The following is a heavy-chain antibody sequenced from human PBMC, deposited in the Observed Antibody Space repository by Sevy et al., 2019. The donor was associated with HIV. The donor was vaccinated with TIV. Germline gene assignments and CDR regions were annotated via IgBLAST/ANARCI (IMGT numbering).Heavy chain of an antibody. V-gene: IGHV1-2*02. J-gene: IGHJ4*02. CDR1: GYTFTGYY. Sequence: ASVKVSCKASGYTFTGYYIHWVRQAPGQGLEWMGWINPNSGGTYFAKKFQDSVTMTTDTSVNKAYMELRSLGFDDTAVYYCARMGDYYDSSGYYPLKFWGQGTLVTVSS. D-gene: IGHD3-22*01. CDR3: ARMGDYYDSSGYYPLKF. CDR2: INPNSGGT.